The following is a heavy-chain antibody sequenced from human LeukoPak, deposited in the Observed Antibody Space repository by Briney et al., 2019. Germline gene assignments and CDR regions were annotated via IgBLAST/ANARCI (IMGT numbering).Heavy chain of an antibody. CDR3: ARHGSGRYYPAEGRVDY. V-gene: IGHV1-46*03. J-gene: IGHJ4*02. Sequence: ASVKVSCRAFGYGFTSYYIHWVRQAPGQGLEWMGIINPSVGGTTYARKFQGRVTMTRDTSTSTVYMELSSLRSEDTAVYYCARHGSGRYYPAEGRVDYWGQGTLVTVSS. D-gene: IGHD3-10*01. CDR2: INPSVGGT. CDR1: GYGFTSYY.